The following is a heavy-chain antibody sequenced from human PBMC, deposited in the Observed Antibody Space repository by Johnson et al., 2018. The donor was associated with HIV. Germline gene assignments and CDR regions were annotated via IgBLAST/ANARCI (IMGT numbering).Heavy chain of an antibody. V-gene: IGHV3-66*01. CDR2: LYSGGST. J-gene: IGHJ3*02. Sequence: VQLVESGGGLVQPGGSLRLSCAASGFTVSSNYMNWVRQAPGKGLEWVSVLYSGGSTFYADSVKGRFTISRDNSKNKVYLQMHSRRAEDTAVDYCARDRQRGGGDADAFDIWGQGTKVTVSS. D-gene: IGHD3-16*01. CDR3: ARDRQRGGGDADAFDI. CDR1: GFTVSSNY.